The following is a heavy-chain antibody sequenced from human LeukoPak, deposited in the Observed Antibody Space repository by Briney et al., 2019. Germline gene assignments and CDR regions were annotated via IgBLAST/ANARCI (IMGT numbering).Heavy chain of an antibody. V-gene: IGHV4-59*01. CDR2: IYYSGST. J-gene: IGHJ4*02. D-gene: IGHD1-26*01. CDR1: GGSISRYY. CDR3: ARVSGSYWVDY. Sequence: SETLSLTCTVSGGSISRYYWSWIRQPPGKGLEWIGYIYYSGSTNYNPSLKSRVTISVDTSKNQFSLKLSSVTAADTAVYYCARVSGSYWVDYWGQGTLVTVSS.